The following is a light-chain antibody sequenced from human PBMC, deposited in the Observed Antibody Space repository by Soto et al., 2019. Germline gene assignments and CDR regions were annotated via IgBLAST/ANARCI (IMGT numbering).Light chain of an antibody. CDR3: QQSYRTPPFN. V-gene: IGKV1-27*01. CDR1: QGIANY. J-gene: IGKJ3*01. CDR2: AAS. Sequence: DIQMTQSPSSLSASVGDRVTITCRASQGIANYLAWYQQKPGKVPKLLIYAASTLEPGVPSRFSGSGFGTDFTLSISSLQPEDFATYYCQQSYRTPPFNFGPGTRVDI.